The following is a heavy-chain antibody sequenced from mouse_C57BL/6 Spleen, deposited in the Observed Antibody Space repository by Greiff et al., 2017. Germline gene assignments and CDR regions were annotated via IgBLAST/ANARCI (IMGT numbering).Heavy chain of an antibody. CDR1: GFTFSSYG. V-gene: IGHV5-6*01. CDR2: ISSGGSYT. CDR3: GRRGSWFAY. Sequence: EVQLVESGGDLVKPGGSLKLSCAASGFTFSSYGMSWVRQTPDKRLEWVATISSGGSYTYYPDSVKGRFTISRDNAKNTLYLKMSSMKSEDTAMYYCGRRGSWFAYWGQGTLVTVSA. D-gene: IGHD3-1*01. J-gene: IGHJ3*01.